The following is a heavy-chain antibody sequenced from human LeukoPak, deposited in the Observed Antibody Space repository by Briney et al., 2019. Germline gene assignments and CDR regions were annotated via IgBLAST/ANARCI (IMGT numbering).Heavy chain of an antibody. CDR1: GGSISSYY. Sequence: SETLSLTCTVSGGSISSYYWSWIRQPPGKGLEWIGYIYYSGSTNYNPSLKSRVTISVDTSKNQFSLKLSSGTAAHTAVYYFATEHNNTSGYYYYFDYWGQGTLVTVSS. J-gene: IGHJ4*02. D-gene: IGHD3-22*01. CDR3: ATEHNNTSGYYYYFDY. V-gene: IGHV4-59*12. CDR2: IYYSGST.